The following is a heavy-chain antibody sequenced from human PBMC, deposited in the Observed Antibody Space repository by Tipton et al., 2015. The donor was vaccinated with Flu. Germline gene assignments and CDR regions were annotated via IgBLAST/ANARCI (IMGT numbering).Heavy chain of an antibody. Sequence: RSLRLSCAASGFSFEDFAMHWVRQSPGKGLEWVSGITWNSGLIGYADSVKGRFTISRDNAKNSLYLQMSSLRPEDTAFYYCAKDISTNSGYLRFFDSWGQGTLVSVSS. J-gene: IGHJ4*02. V-gene: IGHV3-9*01. CDR1: GFSFEDFA. D-gene: IGHD3-22*01. CDR2: ITWNSGLI. CDR3: AKDISTNSGYLRFFDS.